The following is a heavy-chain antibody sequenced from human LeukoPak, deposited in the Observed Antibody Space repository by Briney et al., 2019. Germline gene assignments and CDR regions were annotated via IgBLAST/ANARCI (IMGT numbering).Heavy chain of an antibody. D-gene: IGHD6-13*01. CDR2: IYYSGST. Sequence: SETLSLTYTVSGGSISSSSYYWGWIRQPPGKGLEWIGSIYYSGSTYYNPSLKSRVTISVDTSKNQFSLKLSSVTAADTAVYYCARVYSSSCHHFDYWGQGTLVTVSS. V-gene: IGHV4-39*07. CDR3: ARVYSSSCHHFDY. J-gene: IGHJ4*02. CDR1: GGSISSSSYY.